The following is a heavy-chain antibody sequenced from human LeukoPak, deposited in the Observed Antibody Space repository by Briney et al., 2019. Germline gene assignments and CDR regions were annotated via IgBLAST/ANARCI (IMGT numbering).Heavy chain of an antibody. J-gene: IGHJ5*02. V-gene: IGHV1-46*01. CDR3: TRALPHRRLMDTTMEQHWLDP. CDR1: GYIFTSYY. Sequence: GASVKVSCKASGYIFTSYYMHWVRQAPGQGLEWMGIINPSGSSTNYAQKFQGRVTMTRDMSTSTVYMELSGLRSEDTAMYYCTRALPHRRLMDTTMEQHWLDPWGQGTLVTVSS. CDR2: INPSGSST. D-gene: IGHD5-18*01.